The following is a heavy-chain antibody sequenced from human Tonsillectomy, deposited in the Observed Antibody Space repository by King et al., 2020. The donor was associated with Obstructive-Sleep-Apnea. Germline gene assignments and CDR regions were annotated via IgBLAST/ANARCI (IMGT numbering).Heavy chain of an antibody. Sequence: VQLQESGPGLVKPSETLSLTCSVSGGSITDYYYSWIRQPPGNGLGWIGHSFSTDTIKSNPSFRSRVTISVVTSKTQVSLKLSSVTAADTALYYCARSNYEFWSGYYRYDYWGQGTQVTVST. J-gene: IGHJ4*02. D-gene: IGHD3-3*01. CDR1: GGSITDYY. V-gene: IGHV4-59*08. CDR3: ARSNYEFWSGYYRYDY. CDR2: SFSTDTI.